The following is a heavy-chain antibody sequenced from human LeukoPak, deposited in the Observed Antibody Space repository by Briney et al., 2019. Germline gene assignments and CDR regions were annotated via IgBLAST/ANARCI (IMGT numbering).Heavy chain of an antibody. J-gene: IGHJ5*02. Sequence: GGSLRLSCEASGFSFSNYGMHWVRQAPGKGLEWVAVIWYDESNEYYADSVKGRFIISRNNSKNTLYLEMSSLRAEDTAVYYCAREQSVFDNWLDPWGQGTLVTVSS. V-gene: IGHV3-33*01. D-gene: IGHD6-19*01. CDR1: GFSFSNYG. CDR2: IWYDESNE. CDR3: AREQSVFDNWLDP.